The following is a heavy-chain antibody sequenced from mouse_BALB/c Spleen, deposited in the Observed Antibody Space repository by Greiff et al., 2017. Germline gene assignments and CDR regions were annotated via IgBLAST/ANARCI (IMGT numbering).Heavy chain of an antibody. CDR1: GFTFSDYY. CDR2: ISDGGSYT. J-gene: IGHJ4*01. CDR3: AREYYGNYDAMDY. V-gene: IGHV5-4*02. Sequence: DVKLVESGGGLVKPGGSLKLSCAASGFTFSDYYMYWVRQTPEKRLEWVATISDGGSYTYYPDSVKGRFTISRDNAKNNLYLQMSSLKSEDTAMYYCAREYYGNYDAMDYWGQGTSVTVSS. D-gene: IGHD2-1*01.